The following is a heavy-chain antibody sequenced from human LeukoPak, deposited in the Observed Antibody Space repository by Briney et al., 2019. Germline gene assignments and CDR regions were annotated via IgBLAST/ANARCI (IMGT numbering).Heavy chain of an antibody. Sequence: GGSLRLSCAASGFTFSSYSMNWVRQAPGKGLEWVSSISSSSSYIYYADSVKGRFTISRDNAKNSLYLQMNSLRAEDTAVYYCARVPDRGYCSSTSCYYMVVWGKGTTVTVSS. V-gene: IGHV3-21*01. D-gene: IGHD2-2*01. J-gene: IGHJ6*03. CDR1: GFTFSSYS. CDR2: ISSSSSYI. CDR3: ARVPDRGYCSSTSCYYMVV.